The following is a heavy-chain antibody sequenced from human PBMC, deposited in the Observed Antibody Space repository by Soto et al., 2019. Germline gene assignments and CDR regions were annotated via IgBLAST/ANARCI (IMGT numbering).Heavy chain of an antibody. CDR1: GGSVSSGGYY. CDR3: ARGGLGMAAGGGHYFDY. D-gene: IGHD6-13*01. J-gene: IGHJ4*02. V-gene: IGHV4-31*03. CDR2: IYYSGST. Sequence: QVQLQESGPGLVKPSQTLSLTCTVSGGSVSSGGYYWSWIRQHPGKGLEWIGYIYYSGSTYYNPSLKGRVTISADTSQNQFSLKLNSVTVADTAVYYCARGGLGMAAGGGHYFDYWGQGTLVTVSS.